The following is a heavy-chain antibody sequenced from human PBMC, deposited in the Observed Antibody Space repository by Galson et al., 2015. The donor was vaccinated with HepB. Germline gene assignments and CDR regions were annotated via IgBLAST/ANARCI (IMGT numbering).Heavy chain of an antibody. J-gene: IGHJ4*02. V-gene: IGHV1-69*04. CDR1: GGTFSSYT. CDR3: ARDPGDPIVATIPTRDYFDY. Sequence: SVKVSCKASGGTFSSYTISWVRQAPGQGLEWMGRIIPILGIANYAQKFQGRVTITADKSTSTAYMELSSLRPEDTAVYYCARDPGDPIVATIPTRDYFDYWGQGTLVTVSS. D-gene: IGHD5-12*01. CDR2: IIPILGIA.